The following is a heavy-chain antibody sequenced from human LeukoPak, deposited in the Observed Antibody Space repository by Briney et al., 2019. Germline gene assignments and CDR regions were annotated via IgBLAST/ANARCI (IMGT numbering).Heavy chain of an antibody. D-gene: IGHD3-22*01. V-gene: IGHV3-21*01. CDR2: ISSGSSYI. J-gene: IGHJ4*02. CDR3: AKNYYDSSGLFDY. Sequence: GRSLRLSCAASEFTFSSYSMNWVRQAPGKGLEWVSSISSGSSYIYYADSVKGRFTISRDNAKNSLHLQMNSLRAEDTAVYYCAKNYYDSSGLFDYWGQGTLVIVSS. CDR1: EFTFSSYS.